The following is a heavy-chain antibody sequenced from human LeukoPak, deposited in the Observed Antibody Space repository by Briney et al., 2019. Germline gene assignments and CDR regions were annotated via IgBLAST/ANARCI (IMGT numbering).Heavy chain of an antibody. Sequence: SETLSLTCTVSGGSISSYYWSWIRQPPGKGLEWIGYIYYSGSTNYNPSLKSRVTISVDTSKNQFSLKLSSVTAADTAVYYCTTTRGDYYDSSGYYSWGQGTLVTVSS. CDR1: GGSISSYY. J-gene: IGHJ4*02. CDR3: TTTRGDYYDSSGYYS. CDR2: IYYSGST. V-gene: IGHV4-59*01. D-gene: IGHD3-22*01.